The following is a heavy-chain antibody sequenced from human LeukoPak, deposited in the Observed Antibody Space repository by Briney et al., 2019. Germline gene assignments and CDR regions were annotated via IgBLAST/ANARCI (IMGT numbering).Heavy chain of an antibody. Sequence: GGSLRLSCAASGFTFSSYWMSWVRQAPGKGLEGVANIKQDGSEKYYVDSVKGRFTISRDNAKNSLYLQMNSLRAEDTAVYYCARVGYYDSSGYYYPFDYWGQGTLITVSS. CDR3: ARVGYYDSSGYYYPFDY. CDR1: GFTFSSYW. J-gene: IGHJ4*02. V-gene: IGHV3-7*01. CDR2: IKQDGSEK. D-gene: IGHD3-22*01.